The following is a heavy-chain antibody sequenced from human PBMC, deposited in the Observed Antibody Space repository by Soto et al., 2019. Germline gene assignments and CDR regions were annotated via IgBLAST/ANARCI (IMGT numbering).Heavy chain of an antibody. Sequence: GGSLRLSCAASGFTFSSYWMHWVRQAPGKGLVWVSRINSDGSSTSYADSVKGRFTISRDNAKNTLYLQMNSLRAEDTGVYYCARVGATDAFDIWGQGTMVTVSS. J-gene: IGHJ3*02. CDR1: GFTFSSYW. CDR3: ARVGATDAFDI. D-gene: IGHD1-26*01. CDR2: INSDGSST. V-gene: IGHV3-74*01.